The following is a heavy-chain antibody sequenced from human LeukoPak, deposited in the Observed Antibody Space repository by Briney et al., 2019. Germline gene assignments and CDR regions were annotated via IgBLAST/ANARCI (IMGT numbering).Heavy chain of an antibody. CDR2: IYYSGST. CDR1: GGSISSSSYY. CDR3: ASVPSTYYYGMDV. V-gene: IGHV4-39*01. J-gene: IGHJ6*02. Sequence: PSETLSLTCTVSGGSISSSSYYWGWIRQPPGKGLEWIGSIYYSGSTYYNPSLKSRVTISVDTSKNQFSLKLSSVTAADTAVYYCASVPSTYYYGMDVWGQGTTVTVSS. D-gene: IGHD2-2*01.